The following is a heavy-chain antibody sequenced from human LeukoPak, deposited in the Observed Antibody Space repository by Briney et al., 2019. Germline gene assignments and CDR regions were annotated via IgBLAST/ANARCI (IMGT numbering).Heavy chain of an antibody. J-gene: IGHJ4*02. D-gene: IGHD6-6*01. CDR3: ARGPNSNWSGLDS. Sequence: GGSLRLSCTASGFSFSGHWMHWARQLPGKGLVWVSRISPTGSTTSYADSVKGRFTVSRDNAKNTLYLQVNNLRAEDTAVYYCARGPNSNWSGLDSWGQGTPVTVSS. CDR2: ISPTGSTT. CDR1: GFSFSGHW. V-gene: IGHV3-74*01.